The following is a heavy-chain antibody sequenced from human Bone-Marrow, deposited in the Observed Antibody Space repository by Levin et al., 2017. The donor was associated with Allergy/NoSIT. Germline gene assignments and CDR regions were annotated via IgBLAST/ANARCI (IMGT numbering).Heavy chain of an antibody. CDR1: GYSFTAFY. J-gene: IGHJ5*02. Sequence: ASVKVSCKASGYSFTAFYVNWVRQAPGQGLEWMGRVDPVSGATNYAQKFQGRVTMTRDTSTSTASMYLRRLTSDDTALYYCAREVESPDWFDPWGPGTLVTVSS. V-gene: IGHV1-2*06. CDR3: AREVESPDWFDP. CDR2: VDPVSGAT.